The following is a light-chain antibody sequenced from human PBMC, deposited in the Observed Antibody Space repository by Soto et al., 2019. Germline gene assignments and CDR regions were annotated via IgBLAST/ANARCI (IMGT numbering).Light chain of an antibody. CDR1: QSVSSN. CDR2: GAS. V-gene: IGKV3-15*01. CDR3: QQYNNWPGYT. Sequence: EIAMTQSPATLSVSPGERATLSCRASQSVSSNLAWYQQKPGQAPRLLIYGASTRATGIPARFSGSGSGTEFTLTISSLQSEDFAVYYCQQYNNWPGYTFGQGTKLEIK. J-gene: IGKJ2*01.